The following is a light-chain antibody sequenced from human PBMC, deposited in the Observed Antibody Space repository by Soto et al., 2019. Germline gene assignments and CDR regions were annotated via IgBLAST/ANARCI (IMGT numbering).Light chain of an antibody. Sequence: SQMTQSPSSLSASVGDRFTISCRASQGIGNALVWYQQKPGRPPKVLIYGASNLQSGVPSRFSGSGSETDFTLTISSLQPEDFATYSCQQSYSTTWTFGQGTKVDI. J-gene: IGKJ1*01. CDR1: QGIGNA. CDR3: QQSYSTTWT. V-gene: IGKV1-39*01. CDR2: GAS.